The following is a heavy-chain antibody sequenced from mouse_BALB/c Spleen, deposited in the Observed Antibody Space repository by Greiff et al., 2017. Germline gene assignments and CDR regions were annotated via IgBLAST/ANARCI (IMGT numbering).Heavy chain of an antibody. D-gene: IGHD2-4*01. CDR3: ARRGYDYEDAMDY. J-gene: IGHJ4*01. CDR2: IWGDGST. V-gene: IGHV2-6-7*01. CDR1: GFSLTGYG. Sequence: VQGVESGPGLVAPSQSLSITCTVSGFSLTGYGVNWVRQPPGKGLEWLGMIWGDGSTDYNSALKSRLSISKDNSKSQVFLKMNSLQTDDTARYYCARRGYDYEDAMDYWGQGTSVTVSS.